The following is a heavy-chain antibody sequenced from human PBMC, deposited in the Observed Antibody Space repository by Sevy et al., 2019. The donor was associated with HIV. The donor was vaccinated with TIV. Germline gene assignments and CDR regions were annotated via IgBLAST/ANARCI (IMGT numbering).Heavy chain of an antibody. Sequence: GGSLRLSCAVSGFTFSSYEMNWVRQAPGKGLEWVSYIGSLGSPINYADSVKGRITISRDNAKNSLYLQMNSLRAEDTAFFFWGGGGIGAAFFGMDVWGQGTTVTVSS. CDR2: IGSLGSPI. D-gene: IGHD3-16*01. CDR3: GGGGIGAAFFGMDV. V-gene: IGHV3-48*03. CDR1: GFTFSSYE. J-gene: IGHJ6*02.